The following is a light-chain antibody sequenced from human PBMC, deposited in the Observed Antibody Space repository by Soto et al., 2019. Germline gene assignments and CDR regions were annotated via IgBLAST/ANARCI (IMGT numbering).Light chain of an antibody. V-gene: IGLV1-44*01. CDR3: CSKTSTNTLV. Sequence: QSVLTQSPSASGTPGQRVVISCSGSSSNIGRNMVNWYQQLPGTAPKLLMYYDNQRPSGVPDRFSGSRSGTSASLAISGLQSEDEADYYCCSKTSTNTLVFGGGTQLTVL. J-gene: IGLJ3*02. CDR1: SSNIGRNM. CDR2: YDN.